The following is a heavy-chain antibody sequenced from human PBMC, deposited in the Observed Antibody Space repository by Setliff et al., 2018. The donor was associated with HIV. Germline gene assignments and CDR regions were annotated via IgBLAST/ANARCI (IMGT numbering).Heavy chain of an antibody. V-gene: IGHV1-46*01. Sequence: ASVKVSCKPSGYSFTNHYMHWVRQAPGQGLEWMGVINPTGGSTRNTQKFQGRVAMTRDTSTSTVYMELSSLRSEDTAVYYCASAGAWQRNALDIWGQETMVTVSS. D-gene: IGHD5-12*01. CDR2: INPTGGST. CDR3: ASAGAWQRNALDI. J-gene: IGHJ3*02. CDR1: GYSFTNHY.